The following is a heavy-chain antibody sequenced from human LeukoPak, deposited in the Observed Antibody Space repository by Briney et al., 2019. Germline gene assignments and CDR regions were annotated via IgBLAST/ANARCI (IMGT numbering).Heavy chain of an antibody. CDR1: GFTFSNYW. D-gene: IGHD2-15*01. J-gene: IGHJ3*02. CDR2: IKDDGSGK. V-gene: IGHV3-7*01. Sequence: GGSLRLSCAASGFTFSNYWMSWVRQAPGKGLEWVANIKDDGSGKYYVDSLKGRFTISRDNAKNSLYLQMNSLRAEDTAVYYCARETLIYSGAFDIWGQGTMVTVSS. CDR3: ARETLIYSGAFDI.